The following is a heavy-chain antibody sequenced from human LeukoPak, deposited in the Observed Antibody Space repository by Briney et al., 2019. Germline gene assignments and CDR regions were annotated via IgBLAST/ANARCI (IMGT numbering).Heavy chain of an antibody. CDR1: GFTFSFYG. Sequence: AGGSLRLSCAAPGFTFSFYGXXXXXXAXRXXXXXXXXXXXDGSTXYYADSVKXXXXXXXDNSKNKLYLQMNSLRPEDTAVYFCAKDLRTGVSSYYYYMDVWGKGTTVTVSS. V-gene: IGHV3-30*02. J-gene: IGHJ6*03. D-gene: IGHD5/OR15-5a*01. CDR2: XXXDGSTX. CDR3: AKDLRTGVSSYYYYMDV.